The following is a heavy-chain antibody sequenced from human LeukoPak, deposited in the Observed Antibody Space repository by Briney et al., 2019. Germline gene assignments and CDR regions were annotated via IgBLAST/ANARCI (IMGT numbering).Heavy chain of an antibody. CDR1: GFTFGSYE. V-gene: IGHV3-48*03. J-gene: IGHJ4*02. CDR2: ISSSGSTI. Sequence: GGSLRLSCAAYGFTFGSYEMNWVRQAPGKGLEWVSYISSSGSTIYYADSVKGRFTISRDNAKNSLYLQMNSLRAEDTAVYSCARVGHSYGYPDYWGQGTLVTVSS. CDR3: ARVGHSYGYPDY. D-gene: IGHD5-18*01.